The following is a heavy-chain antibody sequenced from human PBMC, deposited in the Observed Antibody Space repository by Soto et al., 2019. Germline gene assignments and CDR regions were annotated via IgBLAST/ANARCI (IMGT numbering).Heavy chain of an antibody. Sequence: WGSLRLSCEASGFTFIDYYLISFRQSPGKCREWLAYISNSGRTLFYSDSVKGRFKIWRDNAKNSMYLQMHSLRAEDTAKYYCARDQTTTVVTPLLHWGQGALVTVS. D-gene: IGHD4-17*01. J-gene: IGHJ4*02. CDR3: ARDQTTTVVTPLLH. V-gene: IGHV3-11*01. CDR1: GFTFIDYY. CDR2: ISNSGRTL.